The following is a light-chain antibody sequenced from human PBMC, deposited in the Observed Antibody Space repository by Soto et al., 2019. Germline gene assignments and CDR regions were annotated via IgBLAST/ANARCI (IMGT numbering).Light chain of an antibody. CDR2: GAS. Sequence: ELVMTQSPSTLSVSPGERATLSCRASQSVSSNLAWYQQKPGQAPRLLIYGASTRATGIPARFSGSGSGTEFTLTISSRKPDDFATYYCQRYDDYTLTFGGGTKVDIK. CDR1: QSVSSN. V-gene: IGKV3-15*01. CDR3: QRYDDYTLT. J-gene: IGKJ4*01.